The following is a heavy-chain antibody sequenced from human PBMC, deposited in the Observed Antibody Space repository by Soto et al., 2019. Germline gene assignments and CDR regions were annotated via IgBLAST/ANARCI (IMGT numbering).Heavy chain of an antibody. D-gene: IGHD3-10*01. J-gene: IGHJ4*02. V-gene: IGHV3-13*01. CDR1: GFTISSYD. CDR2: IDTSGDT. Sequence: HPGGSLRLSCAASGFTISSYDMHWVRQVTGKGLEWVSGIDTSGDTYYLGSVKGRFTISRENSKNTLYLQMNSLRAEDTAVYYCAKDPYYYGSGSSPHYWGQGTLVTVSS. CDR3: AKDPYYYGSGSSPHY.